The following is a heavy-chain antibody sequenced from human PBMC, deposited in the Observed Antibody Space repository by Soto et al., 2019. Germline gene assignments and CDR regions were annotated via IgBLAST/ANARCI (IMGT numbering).Heavy chain of an antibody. D-gene: IGHD3-3*01. CDR1: GGSVNSGGYH. Sequence: SETLSLTCTVSGGSVNSGGYHWSWIRQHPGKGLEWIGDIYYSGSTYYNPSLKSRVTISIDTSKNQFSLKLSSVTAADTAVYYCARNGNRDFWSGYFGWGQSTLVTVFS. CDR3: ARNGNRDFWSGYFG. V-gene: IGHV4-31*03. J-gene: IGHJ1*01. CDR2: IYYSGST.